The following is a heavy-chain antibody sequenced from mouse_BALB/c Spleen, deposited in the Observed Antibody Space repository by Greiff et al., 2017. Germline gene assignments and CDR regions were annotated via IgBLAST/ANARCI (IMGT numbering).Heavy chain of an antibody. CDR3: AITTARAMDY. J-gene: IGHJ4*01. D-gene: IGHD1-2*01. V-gene: IGHV1-67*01. Sequence: QVQLQQSGPEVVRPGVSVKISCKGSGYTFTDYAMHWVKQSHAKSLEWIGVISTYNGNTNYNQKFKGKATLTADKSSSTAYMQLSSLTSDDSAVYFCAITTARAMDYWGQGTSVTVSS. CDR2: ISTYNGNT. CDR1: GYTFTDYA.